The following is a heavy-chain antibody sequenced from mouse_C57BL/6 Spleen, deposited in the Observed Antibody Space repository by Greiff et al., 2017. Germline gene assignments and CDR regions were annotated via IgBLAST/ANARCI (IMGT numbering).Heavy chain of an antibody. V-gene: IGHV5-6*01. CDR1: GFTFSSYG. D-gene: IGHD2-5*01. CDR3: AIDSNSYLAY. Sequence: EVQRVESGGDLVKPGGSLKLSCAASGFTFSSYGMSWVRQTPDKGLEWVATISSGGSYTNYPDNVKGRFTIARDNAKNTLYLQMSSLEAEDTAMCDRAIDSNSYLAYWGKGTLVTVSA. J-gene: IGHJ3*01. CDR2: ISSGGSYT.